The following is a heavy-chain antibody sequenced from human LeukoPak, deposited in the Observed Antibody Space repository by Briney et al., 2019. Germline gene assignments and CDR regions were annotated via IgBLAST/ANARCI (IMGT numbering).Heavy chain of an antibody. Sequence: PGGSLRLSCAASGFTFSSYAMTWVRQAPGKGLEWVANIKQDEGEKYYVDSVKGRFTISRDNAKNSLYLQMNNLRAEDTAVYYCARDGAWQWLSIWGQGTMVTVSS. CDR1: GFTFSSYA. J-gene: IGHJ3*02. V-gene: IGHV3-7*01. CDR3: ARDGAWQWLSI. D-gene: IGHD6-19*01. CDR2: IKQDEGEK.